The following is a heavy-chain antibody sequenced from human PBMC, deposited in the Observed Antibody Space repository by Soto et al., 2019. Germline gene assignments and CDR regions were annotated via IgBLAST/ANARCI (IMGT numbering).Heavy chain of an antibody. J-gene: IGHJ4*02. Sequence: SVKVSCKASGGTFSSYAISWVRQAPGQGLEWMGGIIPIFGTANYAQKFQGRVTITADESTSTAYMELSSLRSEDTAVYYCARDPYYYDHREFDYWGQGALVTVSS. CDR2: IIPIFGTA. V-gene: IGHV1-69*13. D-gene: IGHD3-22*01. CDR1: GGTFSSYA. CDR3: ARDPYYYDHREFDY.